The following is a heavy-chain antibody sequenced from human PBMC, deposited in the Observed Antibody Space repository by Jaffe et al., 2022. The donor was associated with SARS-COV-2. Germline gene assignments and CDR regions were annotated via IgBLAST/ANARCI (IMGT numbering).Heavy chain of an antibody. Sequence: EVQLVESGGGLVKPGGSLRLSCAASGFTFSSYSMNWVRQAPGKGLEWVSSISSSSSYIYYADSVKGRFTISRDNAKNSLYLQMNSLRAEDTAVYYCARDTGITGTTPFDYWGQGTLVTVSS. D-gene: IGHD1-7*01. J-gene: IGHJ4*02. CDR1: GFTFSSYS. CDR3: ARDTGITGTTPFDY. V-gene: IGHV3-21*01. CDR2: ISSSSSYI.